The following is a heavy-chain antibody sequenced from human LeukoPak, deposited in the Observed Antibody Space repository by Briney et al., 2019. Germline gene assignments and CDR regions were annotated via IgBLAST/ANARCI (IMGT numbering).Heavy chain of an antibody. V-gene: IGHV4-31*03. J-gene: IGHJ5*02. Sequence: SQTLSLTCTVSGGSISSGGYYWSWIRQHPGKGLEWIGYIYYSGSTYYNPSLKSRVTISVDTSKNQFSLKLSSVTAADTAVYYCARVKTVRGINWFDPWGQGTLVTASS. CDR2: IYYSGST. CDR1: GGSISSGGYY. CDR3: ARVKTVRGINWFDP. D-gene: IGHD3-10*01.